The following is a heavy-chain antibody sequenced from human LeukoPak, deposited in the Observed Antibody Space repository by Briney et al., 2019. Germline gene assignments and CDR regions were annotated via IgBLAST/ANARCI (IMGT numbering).Heavy chain of an antibody. V-gene: IGHV4-59*01. CDR2: IYYSGST. CDR3: AREGYCSSTSCYEDAFNI. D-gene: IGHD2-2*01. CDR1: GGSISSYY. J-gene: IGHJ3*02. Sequence: KPSETLSLTCTVSGGSISSYYWSWIRQPPGKGLEWIGYIYYSGSTNYNPSLKSRVTISVDTSKNQFSLKLSSVTAADTAVYYCAREGYCSSTSCYEDAFNIGAKGKRVPV.